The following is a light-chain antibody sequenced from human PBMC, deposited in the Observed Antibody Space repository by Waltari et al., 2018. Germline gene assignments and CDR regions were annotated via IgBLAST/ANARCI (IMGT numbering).Light chain of an antibody. Sequence: DIVMTQSPDSLAVSLGEGATINCKSSQSVLYSSNNKNYLAWYQQKPGQPPKLLIYWASTRESGVPDRFSGSGSGTDFTLTISSLQAEDVAVYCCQQYYNTWGFGQGTKVEIK. CDR3: QQYYNTWG. CDR2: WAS. V-gene: IGKV4-1*01. CDR1: QSVLYSSNNKNY. J-gene: IGKJ1*01.